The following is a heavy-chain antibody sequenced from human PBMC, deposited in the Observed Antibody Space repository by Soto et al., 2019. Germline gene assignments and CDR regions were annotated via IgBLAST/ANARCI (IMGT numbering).Heavy chain of an antibody. V-gene: IGHV3-48*01. J-gene: IGHJ4*02. D-gene: IGHD3-22*01. Sequence: VQLVESGGGLVQPGGSLRLSCVASGFIFNSYSMNWVRQAPGKGLEWISYINSGSTSVFYADSVKGRFTISRDNAKNSLYLQMNSLRAEHTAVYYCGSSASPDAYWGQGTLVTVSS. CDR2: INSGSTSV. CDR1: GFIFNSYS. CDR3: GSSASPDAY.